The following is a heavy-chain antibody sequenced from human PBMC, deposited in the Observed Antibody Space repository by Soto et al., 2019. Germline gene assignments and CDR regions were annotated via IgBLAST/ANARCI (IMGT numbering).Heavy chain of an antibody. CDR3: ARDLKRLTMIVVVIPGY. D-gene: IGHD3-22*01. J-gene: IGHJ4*02. Sequence: ASVKVSCKASGYTFTNYGVGWVRQTPGQGLEWMGWISPNIGNTNYAEKFQGRVTLTTDTSTSTAYLELRSLSPDDTAVYYCARDLKRLTMIVVVIPGYWGQGTVVTVSS. V-gene: IGHV1-18*01. CDR2: ISPNIGNT. CDR1: GYTFTNYG.